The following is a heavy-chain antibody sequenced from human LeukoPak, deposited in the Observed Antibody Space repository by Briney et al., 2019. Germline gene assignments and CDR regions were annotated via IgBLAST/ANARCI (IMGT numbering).Heavy chain of an antibody. CDR3: ARSFSSGSYYLSIDY. V-gene: IGHV3-23*01. J-gene: IGHJ4*02. D-gene: IGHD1-26*01. Sequence: PGGSLRLSCAASGFTFSSYAMSWVRQAPGKGLEWVSAISGSGGSTYYADSVKGRFTISRDNSKNTLYLQMNSLRAEDTAVYYCARSFSSGSYYLSIDYWGQGTLVTVSS. CDR1: GFTFSSYA. CDR2: ISGSGGST.